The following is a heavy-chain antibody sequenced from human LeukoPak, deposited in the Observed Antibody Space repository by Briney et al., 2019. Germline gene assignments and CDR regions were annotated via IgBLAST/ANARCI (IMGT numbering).Heavy chain of an antibody. CDR1: GFTFDDYA. CDR3: ARDEGMFDY. CDR2: ISWNSGSI. J-gene: IGHJ4*02. V-gene: IGHV3-9*01. Sequence: GGSLRLSCAASGFTFDDYAMHWVRQAPGKGLEWVSGISWNSGSIGYADSVKGRFTISRDNAKNSLYLQMNSLRAEDTAVYYCARDEGMFDYWGQGTLVTVSS. D-gene: IGHD6-13*01.